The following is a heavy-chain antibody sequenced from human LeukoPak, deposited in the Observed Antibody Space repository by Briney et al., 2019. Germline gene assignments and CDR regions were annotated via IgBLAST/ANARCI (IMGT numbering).Heavy chain of an antibody. J-gene: IGHJ6*03. CDR3: ARAIVVVVAAPGHYYYYYMDV. V-gene: IGHV1-46*01. D-gene: IGHD2-15*01. CDR2: INPSGGST. CDR1: GYTFTSYY. Sequence: ASVKVSCKASGYTFTSYYMHWVRQAPGQGLEWMGIINPSGGSTSYAQKFQGRVTMTRDMSTSTVYMELSSLRSEDTAVYYCARAIVVVVAAPGHYYYYYMDVWGKGTTVTVSS.